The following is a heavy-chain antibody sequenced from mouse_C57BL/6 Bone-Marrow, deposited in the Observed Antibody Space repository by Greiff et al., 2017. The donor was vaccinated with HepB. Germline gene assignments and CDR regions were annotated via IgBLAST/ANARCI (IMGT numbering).Heavy chain of an antibody. CDR3: ARGYGSSLYAMDD. J-gene: IGHJ4*01. CDR2: INPNNGGT. D-gene: IGHD1-1*01. Sequence: VQLQQSGPELVKPGASVKIPCKASGYTFTDYNMDWVKQSHGKSLEWIGDINPNNGGTIYNQKFKGKATLTVDKSSSTTDMELRSLTSEDTAVYYCARGYGSSLYAMDDWGQGTSVTVSS. V-gene: IGHV1-18*01. CDR1: GYTFTDYN.